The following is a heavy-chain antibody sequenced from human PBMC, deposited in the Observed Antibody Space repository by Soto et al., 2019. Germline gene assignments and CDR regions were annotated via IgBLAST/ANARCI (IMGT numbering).Heavy chain of an antibody. V-gene: IGHV4-39*01. CDR2: IYYSGST. D-gene: IGHD2-2*01. CDR1: GGSISSSNYY. J-gene: IGHJ5*01. CDR3: ARHSGPYASSWFDY. Sequence: PSETLSFTCSVSGGSISSSNYYWGWIRQPPGKGLEWIGSIYYSGSTYYNPSLKSRVTISVDTSKNQFSLKVNSVTAADTAVYYCARHSGPYASSWFDYWGQGILVTVSS.